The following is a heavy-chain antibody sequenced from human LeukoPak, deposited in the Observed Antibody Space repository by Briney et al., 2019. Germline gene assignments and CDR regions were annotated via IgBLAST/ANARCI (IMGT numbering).Heavy chain of an antibody. J-gene: IGHJ4*02. CDR3: ARHPSMKRVPAVKFDY. CDR2: IYYSGST. Sequence: PSETLSLTCTVSGGSISSSSDYWGWIRQPPGKGLEWIGSIYYSGSTYYNPSLKSRVTISVDTSKNQFSLKLSSVTAADTAVYYCARHPSMKRVPAVKFDYWGQGTLVTVSS. CDR1: GGSISSSSDY. V-gene: IGHV4-39*01. D-gene: IGHD2-2*01.